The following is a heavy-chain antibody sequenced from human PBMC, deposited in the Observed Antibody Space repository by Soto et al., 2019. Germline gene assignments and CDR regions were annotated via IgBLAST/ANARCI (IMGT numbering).Heavy chain of an antibody. Sequence: SVKVSCKASGGTFSSYTISWVRQAPGQGLEWMGRIIPILGIANYAQKFQGRVTITADKSTSTAYMELSSLRSEDTAVYYCARSPAGRRYCSSTSCYTYYYYYMDVWGKGTTVTVSS. CDR1: GGTFSSYT. V-gene: IGHV1-69*02. D-gene: IGHD2-2*02. CDR2: IIPILGIA. J-gene: IGHJ6*03. CDR3: ARSPAGRRYCSSTSCYTYYYYYMDV.